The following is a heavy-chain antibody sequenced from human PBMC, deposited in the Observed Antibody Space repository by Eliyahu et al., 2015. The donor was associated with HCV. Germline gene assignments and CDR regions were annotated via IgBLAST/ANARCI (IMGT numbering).Heavy chain of an antibody. J-gene: IGHJ6*02. Sequence: QVQLVESGGGLVKPGGSLRLSCXASGFTFXDYYXSWIRQAPGKGLEWVSYISSSGTTKYYADSVRGRFTISRDNAKNSLYLQMNSLRAEDTAVYYCARVNLWFGENPTPYYYYGMDVWGQGTTVTVSS. D-gene: IGHD3-10*01. CDR1: GFTFXDYY. CDR3: ARVNLWFGENPTPYYYYGMDV. V-gene: IGHV3-11*01. CDR2: ISSSGTTK.